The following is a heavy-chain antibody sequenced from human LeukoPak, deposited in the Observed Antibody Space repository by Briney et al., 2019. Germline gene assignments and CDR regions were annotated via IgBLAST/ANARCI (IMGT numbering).Heavy chain of an antibody. V-gene: IGHV3-30-3*01. CDR3: ARDVGGYAFDY. CDR1: GFTFSSYA. Sequence: PGRSLRLSCAASGFTFSSYAIHWVRQAPGKGLEWVAVISYDGSNKYYADSVKGRFTISRDNSKNTVYLQVNSLRAEDTAIYYCARDVGGYAFDYWGQGTLVTVSS. D-gene: IGHD5-12*01. CDR2: ISYDGSNK. J-gene: IGHJ4*02.